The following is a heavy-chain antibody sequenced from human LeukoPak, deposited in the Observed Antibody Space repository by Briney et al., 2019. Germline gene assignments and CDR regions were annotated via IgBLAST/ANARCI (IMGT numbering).Heavy chain of an antibody. CDR3: AKYSGSYLGLGLFDY. CDR2: IYYSGST. D-gene: IGHD1-26*01. J-gene: IGHJ4*02. CDR1: GGSISSSSYY. V-gene: IGHV4-39*07. Sequence: SETLSLTCTVSGGSISSSSYYWGWIRQPPGKGLEWIGSIYYSGSTYYNPSLKSRVTISVDTSKNQFSLKLSSVTAADTAVYYCAKYSGSYLGLGLFDYWGQGTLVTVSS.